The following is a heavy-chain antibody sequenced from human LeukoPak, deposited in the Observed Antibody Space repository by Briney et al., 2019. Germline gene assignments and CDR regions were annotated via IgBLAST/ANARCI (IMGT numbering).Heavy chain of an antibody. Sequence: GGSLRLPCAASGFTFSSYWMSWVRQAPGKGLEWVANIKQDGSEKYYVDSVKGRFTISRDNAKNSLYLQMNSLRAEDTAVYYCARESIVGASPGDYWGQGTLVTVSS. D-gene: IGHD1-26*01. CDR2: IKQDGSEK. CDR1: GFTFSSYW. V-gene: IGHV3-7*01. J-gene: IGHJ4*02. CDR3: ARESIVGASPGDY.